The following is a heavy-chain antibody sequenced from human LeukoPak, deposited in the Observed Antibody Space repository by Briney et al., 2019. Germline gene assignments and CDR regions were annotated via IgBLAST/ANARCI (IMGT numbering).Heavy chain of an antibody. CDR3: AKDLQNYYHYMDV. CDR1: GFTFSSHG. Sequence: GGSLRLTCAASGFTFSSHGMHWVRQAPGKGLEWVGFLRYDGSNKYYSDSVKGRFTISRDNSKNTLFLQMNSLSAEDTAVYFCAKDLQNYYHYMDVWGNGTKVTVSS. V-gene: IGHV3-30*02. CDR2: LRYDGSNK. J-gene: IGHJ6*03.